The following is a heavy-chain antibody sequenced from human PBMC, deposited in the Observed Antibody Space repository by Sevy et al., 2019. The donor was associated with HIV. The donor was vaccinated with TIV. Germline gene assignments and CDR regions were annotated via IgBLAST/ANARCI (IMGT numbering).Heavy chain of an antibody. CDR1: GFNFNDYA. D-gene: IGHD3-16*01. CDR2: INWFGNII. J-gene: IGHJ6*02. Sequence: GGSLRLSCIASGFNFNDYAMHWVRQVPGKGLEWVSGINWFGNIIGYGDSVKGRFTISRDNARKSVYLAMNSLSPEDTALYYCAKDLAQGGTLNFYYYGMDFWGQGTTVTVSS. CDR3: AKDLAQGGTLNFYYYGMDF. V-gene: IGHV3-9*01.